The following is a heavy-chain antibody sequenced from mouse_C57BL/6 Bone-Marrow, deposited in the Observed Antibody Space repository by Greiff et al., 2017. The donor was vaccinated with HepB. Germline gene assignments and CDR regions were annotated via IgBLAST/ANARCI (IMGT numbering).Heavy chain of an antibody. Sequence: VQLQQSGPELVKPGASVKIPCKASGYTFTDYNMDWVKQSHGKSLEWIGDINPNNGGTFYNQKFKGKATLTVDKSSSTAYMELSSLTSEDTAVYYCARHILLRYYYAMDYWGQGTSVTVSS. CDR2: INPNNGGT. CDR3: ARHILLRYYYAMDY. CDR1: GYTFTDYN. J-gene: IGHJ4*01. V-gene: IGHV1-18*01. D-gene: IGHD1-1*01.